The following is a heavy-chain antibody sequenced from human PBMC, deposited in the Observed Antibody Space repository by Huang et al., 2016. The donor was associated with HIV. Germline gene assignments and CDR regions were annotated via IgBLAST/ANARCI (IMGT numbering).Heavy chain of an antibody. CDR1: TFTFGAFW. V-gene: IGHV3-7*01. CDR3: ATKTAGMDI. CDR2: IKQDESEK. Sequence: VESGGRSVQPGGSIKLSCVGSTFTFGAFWISWVRQPPGKGLEWVANIKQDESEKYYVDSVKGRFNISRDNARKVLFLEMDDLRVEDTAIYFCATKTAGMDIWGQGTTVTVSS. D-gene: IGHD1-7*01. J-gene: IGHJ6*02.